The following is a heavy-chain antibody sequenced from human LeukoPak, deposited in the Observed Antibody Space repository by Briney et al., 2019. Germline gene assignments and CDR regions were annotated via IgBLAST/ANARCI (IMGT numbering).Heavy chain of an antibody. Sequence: SETLSLTRTVSGGSISSGGYYWSWIRQPPGKGLEWIGYIYYSGSTNYNPSLKSRVTISVDTSKNQFSLKLSSVTAADTAVYYCAMQSGYDTTGPYNWFDPWGQGTLVTVSS. D-gene: IGHD5-12*01. J-gene: IGHJ5*02. CDR2: IYYSGST. V-gene: IGHV4-61*08. CDR1: GGSISSGGYY. CDR3: AMQSGYDTTGPYNWFDP.